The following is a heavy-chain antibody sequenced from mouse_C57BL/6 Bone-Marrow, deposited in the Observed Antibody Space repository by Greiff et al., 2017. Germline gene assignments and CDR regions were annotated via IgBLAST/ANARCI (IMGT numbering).Heavy chain of an antibody. V-gene: IGHV1-78*01. CDR1: GYTFTDHT. CDR2: IYPRDGST. Sequence: QVQLQQSDAELVKPGASVKISCKVSGYTFTDHTIHWMKQRPEQGLEWIGYIYPRDGSTKYNEKFKGKATLTADKSSSTAYMQLNSLTSEDYAVYFCADLLGPSEEYFDYWGKGTTLTVSS. D-gene: IGHD2-1*01. J-gene: IGHJ2*01. CDR3: ADLLGPSEEYFDY.